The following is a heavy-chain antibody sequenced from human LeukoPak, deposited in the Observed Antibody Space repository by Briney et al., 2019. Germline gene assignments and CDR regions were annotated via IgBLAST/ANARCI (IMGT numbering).Heavy chain of an antibody. Sequence: GGSLRLSCAASGFTFSSYTIHWVRQAPGKGLERVAVISFDGSNKYYADSVKGRFSISRDNSKNTLYLQMNSLGADDTAVYYCARGGNPRDGPDYWGQGTLVTVSS. CDR2: ISFDGSNK. CDR1: GFTFSSYT. CDR3: ARGGNPRDGPDY. D-gene: IGHD4-23*01. J-gene: IGHJ4*02. V-gene: IGHV3-30-3*01.